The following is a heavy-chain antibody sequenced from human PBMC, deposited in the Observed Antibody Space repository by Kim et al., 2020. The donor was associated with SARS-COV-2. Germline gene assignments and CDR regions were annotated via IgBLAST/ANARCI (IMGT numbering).Heavy chain of an antibody. CDR2: T. D-gene: IGHD3-10*01. CDR3: ARGFGDYYFDY. Sequence: TSDNPSLKSRVTISVDTSKNQFSLKLGSVTAADTAVYYCARGFGDYYFDYWGQGTLVTVSS. V-gene: IGHV4-39*07. J-gene: IGHJ4*02.